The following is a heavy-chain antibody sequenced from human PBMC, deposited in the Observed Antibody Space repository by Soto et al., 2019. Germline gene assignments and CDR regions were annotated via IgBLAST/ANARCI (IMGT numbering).Heavy chain of an antibody. CDR2: IKSDGSST. CDR3: ARGGPSSSSSWYPY. CDR1: GFTFSSYW. V-gene: IGHV3-74*01. Sequence: VGSLRLSCAASGFTFSSYWMHWVRHVAEKGLVWVSRIKSDGSSTNYADSVKGRFTISRDNAKNTLYLQMNSLRAEDTAVYYCARGGPSSSSSWYPYWGQGTLVTVSS. J-gene: IGHJ4*02. D-gene: IGHD6-13*01.